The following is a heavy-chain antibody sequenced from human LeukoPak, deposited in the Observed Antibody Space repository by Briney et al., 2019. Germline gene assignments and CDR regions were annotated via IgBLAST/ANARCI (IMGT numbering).Heavy chain of an antibody. V-gene: IGHV1-8*01. Sequence: ASVTVSFTASGYTFTSYDINWVRQATGQGLEWMGWMNPNSGNTGYAQKFQGRVTMTRNTSISTAYMELSSLRSEDTAVYYCARVGDSSGYPFDYWGQGTLVTVSS. CDR2: MNPNSGNT. J-gene: IGHJ4*02. D-gene: IGHD3-22*01. CDR1: GYTFTSYD. CDR3: ARVGDSSGYPFDY.